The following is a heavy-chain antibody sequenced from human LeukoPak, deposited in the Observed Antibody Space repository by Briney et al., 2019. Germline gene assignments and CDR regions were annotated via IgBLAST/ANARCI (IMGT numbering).Heavy chain of an antibody. V-gene: IGHV4-59*12. J-gene: IGHJ6*02. D-gene: IGHD6-19*01. Sequence: SETLSLTCTVSGGSISSYYWSWIRQPPGKGLEWIGYIYYSGSTNYNPSLKSRVTISVDTSKNQFSLQLNSVTPEDTAVYYCARDKGSSGWPEHRAYYGMDVWGQGTTVTVSS. CDR2: IYYSGST. CDR1: GGSISSYY. CDR3: ARDKGSSGWPEHRAYYGMDV.